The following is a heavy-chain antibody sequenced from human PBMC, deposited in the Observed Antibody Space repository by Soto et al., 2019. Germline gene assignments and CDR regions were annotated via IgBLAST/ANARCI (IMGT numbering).Heavy chain of an antibody. J-gene: IGHJ5*02. CDR2: ISSSSSDI. D-gene: IGHD5-18*01. V-gene: IGHV3-21*01. Sequence: EVQLVESGGGLVKPGGSLRLSCAGSGFAFTSSTMNWVRQAPGRGLEWVSSISSSSSDIYYADSVKGRFTISRDNAKNSLYLQLTSLRAEDTAVYYCARGVDRSMAALYSFDPWGQGTLVTVSS. CDR3: ARGVDRSMAALYSFDP. CDR1: GFAFTSST.